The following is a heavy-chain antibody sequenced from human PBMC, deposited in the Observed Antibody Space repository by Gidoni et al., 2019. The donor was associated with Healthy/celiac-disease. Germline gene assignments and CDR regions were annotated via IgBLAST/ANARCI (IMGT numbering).Heavy chain of an antibody. CDR3: ARDVATIHRSFDY. V-gene: IGHV4-34*01. D-gene: IGHD5-12*01. CDR1: GGSFSGYY. Sequence: QVQLQQCGARLLKPSETLSLTCAVYGGSFSGYYWSWIRQPPGKGLEWIGEINHSGSTNYNPSLKSRVTISVDTSKNQFSLKLSSVTAADTAVYYCARDVATIHRSFDYWGQGTLVTVSS. J-gene: IGHJ4*02. CDR2: INHSGST.